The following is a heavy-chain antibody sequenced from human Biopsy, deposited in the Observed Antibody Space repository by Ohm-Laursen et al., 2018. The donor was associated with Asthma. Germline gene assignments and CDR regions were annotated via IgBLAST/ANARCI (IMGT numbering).Heavy chain of an antibody. V-gene: IGHV3-30*18. CDR3: AKDERAYYGSDSKYMQPVPLGD. CDR1: GFSFSNYG. J-gene: IGHJ4*02. D-gene: IGHD2-21*01. CDR2: ISFDGTNR. Sequence: SLRLSCAASGFSFSNYGMHWVRQAPGKGLDWVAVISFDGTNRNYTDSVKGRFTISRDNSRNTLHLEMNSLTAEDTAVYHCAKDERAYYGSDSKYMQPVPLGDWGQGTVVIVSA.